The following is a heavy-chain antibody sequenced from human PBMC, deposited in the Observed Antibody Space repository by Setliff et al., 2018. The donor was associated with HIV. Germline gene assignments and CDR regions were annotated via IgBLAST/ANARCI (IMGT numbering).Heavy chain of an antibody. D-gene: IGHD3-10*01. Sequence: PSETLSLTCTVSGGSISSSDYYWGWIRQPPGKGLEWIGSIYYTGRSFHNPSLKSRITISVGTSKNQFSLKLSSVTAADTAVYYCGRENPGDYWGQGTLVTVSS. CDR2: IYYTGRS. CDR1: GGSISSSDYY. V-gene: IGHV4-39*01. J-gene: IGHJ4*02. CDR3: GRENPGDY.